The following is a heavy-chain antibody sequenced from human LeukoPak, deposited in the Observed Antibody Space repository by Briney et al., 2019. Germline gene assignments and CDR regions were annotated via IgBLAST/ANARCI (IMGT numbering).Heavy chain of an antibody. V-gene: IGHV3-64*01. J-gene: IGHJ4*02. CDR3: ARFRLRHFDY. CDR1: GFTFSSYA. Sequence: GGSLRLSCAASGFTFSSYAMHWVRQAPGKGLEYVSAISSNGGSTYYANSVKGRFTISRDNSKNTLYLQMNSLRAEDTAVYYCARFRLRHFDYWGQGTLVTVSS. D-gene: IGHD4-17*01. CDR2: ISSNGGST.